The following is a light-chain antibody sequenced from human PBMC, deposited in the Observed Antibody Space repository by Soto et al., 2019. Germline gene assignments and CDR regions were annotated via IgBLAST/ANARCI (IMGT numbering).Light chain of an antibody. CDR1: QGISSY. V-gene: IGKV1-9*01. CDR2: AAS. Sequence: DIPLTQSPSFLSASVGDRVTITCRASQGISSYLAWYQQKPGKAHKLLIYAASTLQSGVPSRFSGSVSGTEFTLTISSLQTEDFATYYCQQLNSYPPWTFGQGTKVEIK. J-gene: IGKJ1*01. CDR3: QQLNSYPPWT.